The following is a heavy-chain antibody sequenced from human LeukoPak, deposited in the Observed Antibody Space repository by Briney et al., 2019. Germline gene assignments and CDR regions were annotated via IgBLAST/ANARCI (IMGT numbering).Heavy chain of an antibody. J-gene: IGHJ4*02. V-gene: IGHV3-11*01. CDR3: ARDPEYSDR. CDR1: GFIFGDFY. D-gene: IGHD4-17*01. Sequence: GGFLRLSCVGSGFIFGDFYMNWIRQAPGKGLEWISFITSSGDSIYYADSVKGRFTVFRDNAKNSLYLEMKSLRAEDTAVYFCARDPEYSDRWGQGTLVTVSS. CDR2: ITSSGDSI.